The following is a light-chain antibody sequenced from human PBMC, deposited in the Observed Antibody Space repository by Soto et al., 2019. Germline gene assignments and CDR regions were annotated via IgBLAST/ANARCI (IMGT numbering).Light chain of an antibody. J-gene: IGLJ1*01. V-gene: IGLV2-14*01. CDR2: EVS. CDR1: SSDVGGYDY. Sequence: QSAVTQPASVSGSPGQSITISCTGTSSDVGGYDYVSWYQQYPGKAPRLIIYEVSSRPSGVSNRFSGSKSGDTASLTISALQAEDEADYYCCSYAGSYTYVFGSGTKVTVL. CDR3: CSYAGSYTYV.